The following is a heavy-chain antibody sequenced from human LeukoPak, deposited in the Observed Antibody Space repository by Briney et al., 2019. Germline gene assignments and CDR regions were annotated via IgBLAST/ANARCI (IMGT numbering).Heavy chain of an antibody. J-gene: IGHJ4*02. Sequence: GGSLRLSCAASGFTFSSYAMAWVRQAPGKGLEWVSVLSGSGGSTYYADSVKGRFTISRDNAKNSLYLQMNSLRAEDTAVYYCARGGGTIFGVVTTHFDYWGQGTLVTVSS. D-gene: IGHD3-3*01. CDR3: ARGGGTIFGVVTTHFDY. CDR2: LSGSGGST. CDR1: GFTFSSYA. V-gene: IGHV3-23*01.